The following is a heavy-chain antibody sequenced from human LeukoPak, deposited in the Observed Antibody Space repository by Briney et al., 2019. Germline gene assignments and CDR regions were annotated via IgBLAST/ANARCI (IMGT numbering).Heavy chain of an antibody. CDR1: GFTFSSYG. CDR2: IRHDGSNK. D-gene: IGHD3-22*01. J-gene: IGHJ4*02. CDR3: AKDFSVYYYDSRVLDY. V-gene: IGHV3-30*02. Sequence: GGSLRLSCATSGFTFSSYGMHWVRQAPGKGPQWVVFIRHDGSNKYYADSVKGRFTISRDNSKNTVYLQMNSLRAEDTAVYYCAKDFSVYYYDSRVLDYWGQGTLVTVSS.